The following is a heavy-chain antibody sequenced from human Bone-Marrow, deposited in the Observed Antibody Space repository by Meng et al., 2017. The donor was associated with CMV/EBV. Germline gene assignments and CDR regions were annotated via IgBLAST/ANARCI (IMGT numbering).Heavy chain of an antibody. D-gene: IGHD3-3*01. CDR1: EFTFSSYS. J-gene: IGHJ6*02. CDR3: ASLSFWSGYYGSPGPYYYYGMDG. Sequence: GESLKISCAASEFTFSSYSMNWVRQAPGKGLEWVSSISSSSSYIYYADSVKGRFTISRDNAKNSLYLQMNSLRAEDTAVYYCASLSFWSGYYGSPGPYYYYGMDGWGQGTTVTVSS. V-gene: IGHV3-21*01. CDR2: ISSSSSYI.